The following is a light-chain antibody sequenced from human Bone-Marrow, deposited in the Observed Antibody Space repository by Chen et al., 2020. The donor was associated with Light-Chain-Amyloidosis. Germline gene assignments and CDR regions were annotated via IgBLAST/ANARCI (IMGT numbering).Light chain of an antibody. CDR3: QSADSSGTYAVI. V-gene: IGLV3-25*03. CDR1: DLPTKY. Sequence: SYELTQPPSVSVSPGQTARITCSGDDLPTKYAYWYQQKPGQAPVQVIHRDTERPSGSSERFSGSSSGTTATLTISGVQAEDEADYHCQSADSSGTYAVIFGGGTKLTVL. J-gene: IGLJ2*01. CDR2: RDT.